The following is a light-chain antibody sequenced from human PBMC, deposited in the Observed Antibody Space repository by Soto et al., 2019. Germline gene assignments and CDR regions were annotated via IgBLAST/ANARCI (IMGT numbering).Light chain of an antibody. CDR1: QSVSSNY. CDR2: DAS. Sequence: ETVMTQSPATLSVSPGERATLSCRASQSVSSNYLAWYQQKPGQAPRLLIYDASNRATGIPARFSGSGSGTDFTLTISSLEPEDFAVYYCQQRSNWPPVFGGGTKVDIK. V-gene: IGKV3D-20*02. J-gene: IGKJ4*01. CDR3: QQRSNWPPV.